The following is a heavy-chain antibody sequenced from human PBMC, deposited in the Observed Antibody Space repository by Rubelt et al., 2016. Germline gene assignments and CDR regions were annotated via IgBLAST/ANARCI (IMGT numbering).Heavy chain of an antibody. J-gene: IGHJ5*02. CDR2: YSGST. CDR3: ARRVGGTYYSSLFDP. D-gene: IGHD1-26*01. Sequence: YSGSTKYSPSLKSRVTISVDTSKNQFSLKLSSVTAADTAVYYCARRVGGTYYSSLFDPWGQGTLVTVSS. V-gene: IGHV4-59*08.